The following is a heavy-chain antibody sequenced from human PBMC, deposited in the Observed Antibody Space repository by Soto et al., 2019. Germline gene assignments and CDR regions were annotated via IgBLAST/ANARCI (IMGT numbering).Heavy chain of an antibody. CDR1: GGSISSDTYF. V-gene: IGHV4-31*03. CDR3: ERARGGNSVSRNYYGMDV. J-gene: IGHJ6*02. Sequence: QVQLQESGPGLVNPSQTLSLTCTVSGGSISSDTYFWNWIRQHPGKGLEWIGYIYSSGNTYYNPSLNSRVAISIDRSKRQISLKLSTVTVADTAVYYCERARGGNSVSRNYYGMDVWGQGTTVTVSS. D-gene: IGHD3-10*01. CDR2: IYSSGNT.